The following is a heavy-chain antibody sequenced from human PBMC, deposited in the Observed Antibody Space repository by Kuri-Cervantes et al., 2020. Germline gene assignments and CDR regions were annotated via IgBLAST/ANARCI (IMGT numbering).Heavy chain of an antibody. D-gene: IGHD1-26*01. J-gene: IGHJ6*02. Sequence: GGSLRLSCAASGFTFSSYSMNWVRQAQGKGLEWVSYSSSSSSTIYYADPVNGRYTISRDISKNTLYLQMGSLRTEDTAVYYSGSGDLVPYGMDVCGQGTAVTVSS. CDR3: GSGDLVPYGMDV. V-gene: IGHV3-48*01. CDR2: SSSSSSTI. CDR1: GFTFSSYS.